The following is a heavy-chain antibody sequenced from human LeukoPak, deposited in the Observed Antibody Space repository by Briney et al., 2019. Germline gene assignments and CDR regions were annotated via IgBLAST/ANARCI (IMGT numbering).Heavy chain of an antibody. CDR1: GGTFSSYA. J-gene: IGHJ4*02. Sequence: SVKVSCKASGGTFSSYAISWVRQAPGQGLEWMGRIIPIFGTANYAQKFQGRVTITTDESTSTAYMELSSLRSEDTAVYYCARSDYGDRYYFDYWGQGTLVTVSS. V-gene: IGHV1-69*05. CDR2: IIPIFGTA. D-gene: IGHD4-17*01. CDR3: ARSDYGDRYYFDY.